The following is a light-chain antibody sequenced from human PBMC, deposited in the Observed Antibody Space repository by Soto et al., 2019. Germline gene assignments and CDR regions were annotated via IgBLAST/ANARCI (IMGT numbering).Light chain of an antibody. Sequence: LGESRTINKRASQSVRNNYLAWYQQKPGQAPRLLIYGASNRATGIPDRFSASGAGRDMSAVFRCLVPDASAVSYCQPYGGAGPLGQGTKV. CDR3: QPYGGAGP. J-gene: IGKJ1*01. CDR2: GAS. CDR1: QSVRNNY. V-gene: IGKV3-20*01.